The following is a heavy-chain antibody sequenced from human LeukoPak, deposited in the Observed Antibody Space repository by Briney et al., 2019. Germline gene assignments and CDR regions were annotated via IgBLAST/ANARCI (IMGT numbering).Heavy chain of an antibody. V-gene: IGHV3-23*01. D-gene: IGHD3-16*01. CDR3: AKDFRARGLPRGYFQH. CDR2: ISGSGGST. CDR1: GFTFSSYA. J-gene: IGHJ1*01. Sequence: GGSLRLSCAASGFTFSSYAMSWVRQAPGKGLEWVSAISGSGGSTYYADSVKGRFTISRDNSKNTLYLQMNSLRAEDTAVYYCAKDFRARGLPRGYFQHWGQGTLVTVSS.